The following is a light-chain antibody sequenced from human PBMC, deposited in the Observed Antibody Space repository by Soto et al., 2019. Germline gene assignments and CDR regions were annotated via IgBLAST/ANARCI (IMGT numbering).Light chain of an antibody. J-gene: IGKJ1*01. CDR1: QSVSSW. CDR3: QQYNGYRWT. CDR2: KAS. V-gene: IGKV1-5*03. Sequence: DIQMTQSPSILSASVGDRVIITCRASQSVSSWLAWYQQKPGKAPKILIYKASSLESGVPSRFSGSGSGTEFTLTISSLKPDDFETYYCQQYNGYRWTFGQGTKVDIK.